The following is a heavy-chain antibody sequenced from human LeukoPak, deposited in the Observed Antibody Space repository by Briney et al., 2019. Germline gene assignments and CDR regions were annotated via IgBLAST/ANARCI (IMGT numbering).Heavy chain of an antibody. CDR1: GYSFTSYW. V-gene: IGHV5-51*01. D-gene: IGHD5-18*01. J-gene: IGHJ4*02. Sequence: GESLKISCKGSGYSFTSYWIGWVRQMPGKGLDWMGIIYPGDSDTRYSPSFQGQVTISADKSISTAYLQWSSLKASDTAMYYCARPTVDTAMVNYFDYWGQGTLVTVSS. CDR3: ARPTVDTAMVNYFDY. CDR2: IYPGDSDT.